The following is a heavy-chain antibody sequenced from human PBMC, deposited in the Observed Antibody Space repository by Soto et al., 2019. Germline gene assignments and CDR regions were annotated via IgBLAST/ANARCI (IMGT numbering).Heavy chain of an antibody. D-gene: IGHD5-18*01. CDR3: ASHTAWDTAIVQNGMDV. CDR1: GGSVSSGSYY. CDR2: IYYSGST. V-gene: IGHV4-61*01. J-gene: IGHJ6*02. Sequence: QVQLQESGPGLVKPSETLSLTCTVSGGSVSSGSYYWSWIRQPPGKGLEWIGYIYYSGSTNYNPSLKSRVTISVDTSKNQFSLKLSSVTAADTAVYYCASHTAWDTAIVQNGMDVWGQGTTVTVSS.